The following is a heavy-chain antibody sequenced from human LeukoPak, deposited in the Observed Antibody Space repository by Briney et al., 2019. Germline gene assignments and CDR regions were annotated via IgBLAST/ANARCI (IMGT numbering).Heavy chain of an antibody. CDR3: ARNGPGATTPNFDY. CDR2: ISYDGSNK. Sequence: GRSLRLSCAASGFTFSSYGMHWVRQAPGKGLEWVAVISYDGSNKYYADSVKGRFTISRDNSKNTLYLQMNSLRAEDTAVYYCARNGPGATTPNFDYWGQGTLVTVSS. J-gene: IGHJ4*02. D-gene: IGHD1-26*01. V-gene: IGHV3-30*03. CDR1: GFTFSSYG.